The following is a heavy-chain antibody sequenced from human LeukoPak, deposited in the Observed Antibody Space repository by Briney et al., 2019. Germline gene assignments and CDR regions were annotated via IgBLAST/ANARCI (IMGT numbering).Heavy chain of an antibody. J-gene: IGHJ4*02. D-gene: IGHD5-12*01. CDR1: GFTFNTNA. CDR3: AKCGNSGCHLIDY. V-gene: IGHV3-23*01. Sequence: QSGGSLRLSCAASGFTFNTNAMSWVRQAPGKGLEWVSAISGRTGGTYYADSVKGRFTFSRDNSKSTLYLQMDSLRAEDTAVYYCAKCGNSGCHLIDYWGQGTLVTVSS. CDR2: ISGRTGGT.